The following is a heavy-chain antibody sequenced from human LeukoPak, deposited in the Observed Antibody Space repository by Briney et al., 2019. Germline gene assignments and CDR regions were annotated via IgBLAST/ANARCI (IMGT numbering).Heavy chain of an antibody. Sequence: SETLSLTCTVSGGSISSYYWSWIRQPPGKGLEWIGYIYYSGSTNYNPSLKSRVTISVDTSKNQFSLKLSSVTAADTAVYYCGTSLYYDFWRGAFDIWGQGTMVTVSS. CDR1: GGSISSYY. J-gene: IGHJ3*02. V-gene: IGHV4-59*01. CDR2: IYYSGST. D-gene: IGHD3-3*01. CDR3: GTSLYYDFWRGAFDI.